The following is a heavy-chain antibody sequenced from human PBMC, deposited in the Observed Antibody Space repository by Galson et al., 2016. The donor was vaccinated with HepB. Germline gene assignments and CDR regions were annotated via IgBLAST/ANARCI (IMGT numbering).Heavy chain of an antibody. V-gene: IGHV3-11*06. J-gene: IGHJ6*03. D-gene: IGHD6-13*01. CDR1: GFTFSDCY. CDR2: ISSSSSYT. CDR3: ARGPAEHYYYYYYMDV. Sequence: SLRLSCAASGFTFSDCYMSWIRQAPGKGLEWVSYISSSSSYTNYADSVKGRFTISRDNAKNSLYLQMTSLRAEDTAVYYCARGPAEHYYYYYYMDVWGKGTTVTVSS.